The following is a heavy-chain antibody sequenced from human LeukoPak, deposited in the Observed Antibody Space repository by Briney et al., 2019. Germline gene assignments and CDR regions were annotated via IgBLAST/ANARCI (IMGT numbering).Heavy chain of an antibody. CDR2: IYYSGST. J-gene: IGHJ4*02. D-gene: IGHD5-12*01. CDR1: GGSISSSSYY. CDR3: AGIVATAGAFDY. Sequence: SETLSLTCTVSGGSISSSSYYWGWIRQPPGKGLEWIGSIYYSGSTYYNPSLKSRVTISVDTSKNQFSLKLSSVTAADTAVYHCAGIVATAGAFDYWGQGTLVTVSS. V-gene: IGHV4-39*07.